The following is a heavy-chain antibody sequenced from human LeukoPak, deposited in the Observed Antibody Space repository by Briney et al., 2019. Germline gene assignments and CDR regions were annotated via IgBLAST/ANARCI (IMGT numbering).Heavy chain of an antibody. CDR3: ARVIGDYRWFDP. Sequence: SETLSLTCAVSGASISGSGDYLGWIRQPPGKGLEWIGYIYYSGSTNYNPSLKSRVTISVDTSKNQFSLKLSSVTAADTAVYYCARVIGDYRWFDPWGQGTLVTVSS. D-gene: IGHD4-17*01. J-gene: IGHJ5*02. CDR2: IYYSGST. CDR1: GASISGSGDY. V-gene: IGHV4-61*08.